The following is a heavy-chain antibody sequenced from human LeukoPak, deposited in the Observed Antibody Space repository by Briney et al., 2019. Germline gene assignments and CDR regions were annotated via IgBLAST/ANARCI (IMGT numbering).Heavy chain of an antibody. CDR2: INPNSGGT. CDR3: ARGSGYSGYDAIDY. CDR1: GYTFTGYY. V-gene: IGHV1-2*04. J-gene: IGHJ4*02. Sequence: ASVKASCKASGYTFTGYYMHWVRQAPGQGLEWMGWINPNSGGTNYAQKFQGWVTMTRDTSISTAYMELSRLRSDDTAVYYCARGSGYSGYDAIDYWGQGTLVTVSS. D-gene: IGHD5-12*01.